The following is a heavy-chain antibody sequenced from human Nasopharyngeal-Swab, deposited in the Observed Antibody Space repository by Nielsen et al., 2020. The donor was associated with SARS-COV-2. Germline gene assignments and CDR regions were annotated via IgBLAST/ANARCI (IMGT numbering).Heavy chain of an antibody. V-gene: IGHV3-74*01. D-gene: IGHD2-2*01. CDR3: ASQLGHPDS. CDR2: ISEDGSIT. J-gene: IGHJ4*02. Sequence: GGSLRLSCAASGFTFSSHWMHWVRQAPGKGLVWVSRISEDGSITTYADSVKGRFTISRDNAKNTLFLQMHSLRADDTAIYYCASQLGHPDSWGQGTLVTVFS. CDR1: GFTFSSHW.